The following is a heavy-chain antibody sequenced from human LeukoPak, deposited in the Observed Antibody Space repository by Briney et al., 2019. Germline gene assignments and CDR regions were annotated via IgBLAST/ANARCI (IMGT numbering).Heavy chain of an antibody. CDR2: IWYDGSNK. V-gene: IGHV3-33*01. CDR3: ARDRNWYFDS. CDR1: GFTFRSYG. D-gene: IGHD1-20*01. Sequence: SGGSLRLSCAASGFTFRSYGMHWVRQTPGKGLEWVAGIWYDGSNKHNVDSVTGRFTISRDNSNNTLFLQLDSLRAEDTAVYYCARDRNWYFDSWGQGTLVTVSS. J-gene: IGHJ4*02.